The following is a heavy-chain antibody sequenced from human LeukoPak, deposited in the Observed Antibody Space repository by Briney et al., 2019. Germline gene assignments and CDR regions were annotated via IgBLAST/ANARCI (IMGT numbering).Heavy chain of an antibody. CDR2: INPNSGGT. D-gene: IGHD1-26*01. CDR3: AREGVGANPYNWFDP. Sequence: ASVKVSCKASGYTFTSYYMHWVRQAPGQGLEWMGWINPNSGGTNYAQKFQGRVTMTRDTSISTAYMELSRLRSDDTAVYYCAREGVGANPYNWFDPWGQGTLVTVSS. CDR1: GYTFTSYY. J-gene: IGHJ5*02. V-gene: IGHV1-2*02.